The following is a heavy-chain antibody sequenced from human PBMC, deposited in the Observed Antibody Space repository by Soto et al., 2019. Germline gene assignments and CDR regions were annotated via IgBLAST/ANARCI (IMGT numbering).Heavy chain of an antibody. CDR2: VYFSGTT. CDR1: GGSISSSSYY. Sequence: QLQLQESGPGLVKTSETLSLTCTVSGGSISSSSYYWGWIRQPPGKGLEWIGGVYFSGTTNYNSAIKSRVTISVETSKNQFSLKLRSVTAADTAVYYCARVRRSGWYLDYWGQGTLVTVSS. V-gene: IGHV4-39*01. CDR3: ARVRRSGWYLDY. D-gene: IGHD6-19*01. J-gene: IGHJ4*02.